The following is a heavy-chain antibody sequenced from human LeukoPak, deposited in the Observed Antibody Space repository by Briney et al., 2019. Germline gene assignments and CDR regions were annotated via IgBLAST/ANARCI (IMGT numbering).Heavy chain of an antibody. J-gene: IGHJ4*02. D-gene: IGHD5-12*01. CDR1: GFTFSSYA. V-gene: IGHV3-30-3*01. CDR2: ISYDGSNK. CDR3: ASSPRGIVATIGSY. Sequence: GGSLRLSCAASGFTFSSYAMHWVRQAPGKGLEWVAVISYDGSNKYYADSVKGRFTISRDNSKNTLYLQMNSLRAEDTAVYYCASSPRGIVATIGSYWGQGTLVTVSS.